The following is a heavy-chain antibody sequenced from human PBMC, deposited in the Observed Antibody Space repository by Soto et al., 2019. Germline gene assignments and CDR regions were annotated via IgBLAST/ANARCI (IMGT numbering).Heavy chain of an antibody. CDR2: VYYSGST. J-gene: IGHJ4*02. D-gene: IGHD5-18*01. CDR1: GDSISSYY. V-gene: IGHV4-59*01. Sequence: PSETLSLTCTVSGDSISSYYWSWIRQPPGKGLEWIGYVYYSGSTNYNPSLKSRVTISVDTSKNQFSLKLSSVTAADTAVYYCAREAIGVRGYRYGYIDYWGQGTLVTVSS. CDR3: AREAIGVRGYRYGYIDY.